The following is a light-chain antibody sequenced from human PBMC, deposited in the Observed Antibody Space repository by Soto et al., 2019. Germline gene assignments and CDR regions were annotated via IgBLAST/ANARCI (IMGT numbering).Light chain of an antibody. CDR1: SSDVGDHNY. V-gene: IGLV2-14*03. CDR2: DVT. J-gene: IGLJ2*01. CDR3: SSFSSDSPHVV. Sequence: QSALTQPASVSGSPVQSITISCTGTSSDVGDHNYVSWYQHHPDKVPKLILYDVTNRPSGVSNRFSGSKSGNVASLTISGLQADDEADYYCSSFSSDSPHVVFGGGTKRTVL.